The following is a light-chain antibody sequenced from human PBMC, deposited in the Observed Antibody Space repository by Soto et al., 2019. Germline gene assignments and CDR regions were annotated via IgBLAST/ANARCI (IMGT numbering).Light chain of an antibody. Sequence: EIVMTQSPGTRSVSSGGRPTLSCRASQSVSIKLAWYQKKPGQAPRLLIYDASTRATGIPARFSGSGCGTAFTLTISSLQSKDLAVYYCQQYKNWHPLTFCGGTKVDIK. CDR1: QSVSIK. CDR2: DAS. V-gene: IGKV3D-15*01. J-gene: IGKJ4*01. CDR3: QQYKNWHPLT.